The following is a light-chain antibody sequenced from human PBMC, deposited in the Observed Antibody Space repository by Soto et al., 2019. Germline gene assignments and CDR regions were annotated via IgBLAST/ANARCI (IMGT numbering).Light chain of an antibody. Sequence: DIVMTQSPDSLAVSLGERATMNCKCSRSVLYKSNNKNHLAWYQQKPGQPPQLIIYWASTRESGVPERFSGSGSGIDFTLTISSLEAEDVAFYWCHQYFDVPFTFGGGTKVEI. J-gene: IGKJ4*01. CDR1: RSVLYKSNNKNH. V-gene: IGKV4-1*01. CDR2: WAS. CDR3: HQYFDVPFT.